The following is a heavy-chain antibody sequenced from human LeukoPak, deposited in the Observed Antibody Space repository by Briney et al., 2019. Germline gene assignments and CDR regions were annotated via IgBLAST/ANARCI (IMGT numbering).Heavy chain of an antibody. CDR2: INPNSGGT. CDR3: ARGLKLVSRYYYYYMDV. D-gene: IGHD6-13*01. J-gene: IGHJ6*03. V-gene: IGHV1-2*02. CDR1: GYTFTSYY. Sequence: GASVKVSCKASGYTFTSYYIHWVRQAPGQGLEWMGWINPNSGGTNYAQKFQGRVTMTRDTSISTAYMELSRLRSDDTAVYYCARGLKLVSRYYYYYMDVWGNGTTVTISS.